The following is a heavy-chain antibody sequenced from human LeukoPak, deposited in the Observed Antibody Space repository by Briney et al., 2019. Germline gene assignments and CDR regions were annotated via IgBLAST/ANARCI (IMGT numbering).Heavy chain of an antibody. D-gene: IGHD6-19*01. Sequence: SETLSLTCTVSGGSISSYYWSWIRQPAGKGLEWIGRIYTSGSTNYNPSLKSRVTMSVDTSKNQFSLQLNSVTPEDTAVYYCARSRQKGLVKAFDPWGQGTLVTVSS. CDR1: GGSISSYY. V-gene: IGHV4-4*07. J-gene: IGHJ5*02. CDR3: ARSRQKGLVKAFDP. CDR2: IYTSGST.